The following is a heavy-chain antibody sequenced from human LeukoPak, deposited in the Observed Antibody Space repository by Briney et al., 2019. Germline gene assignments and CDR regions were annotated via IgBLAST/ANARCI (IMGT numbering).Heavy chain of an antibody. CDR1: GGSISGGGYY. CDR2: IYTSGRT. Sequence: SQTLSLICTVSGGSISGGGYYWSWIRQPAGKGLEWIGRIYTSGRTNYNPSLKSRVTMSVDTSKKQFSLKLSSVTAADTAVYYCARDPQLGPFDYWGQGTLVTVSS. V-gene: IGHV4-61*02. J-gene: IGHJ4*02. CDR3: ARDPQLGPFDY. D-gene: IGHD6-6*01.